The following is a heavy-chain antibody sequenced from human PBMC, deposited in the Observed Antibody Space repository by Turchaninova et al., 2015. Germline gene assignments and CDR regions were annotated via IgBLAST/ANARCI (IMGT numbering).Heavy chain of an antibody. J-gene: IGHJ6*02. CDR2: INHSGGT. V-gene: IGHV4-34*01. CDR3: ARGLVCSQWSNEILTYYFYGMDV. D-gene: IGHD3-10*02. Sequence: QVQLQQWGAGLLKPSRTLYLTCGVSGGSLRGYYWLWVRQAPGTGLEWRGEINHSGGTTYNPSLNTRVQIDVRTPTYQFSPMLETVTSADASFLYCARGLVCSQWSNEILTYYFYGMDVWGQGTAVNVSS. CDR1: GGSLRGYY.